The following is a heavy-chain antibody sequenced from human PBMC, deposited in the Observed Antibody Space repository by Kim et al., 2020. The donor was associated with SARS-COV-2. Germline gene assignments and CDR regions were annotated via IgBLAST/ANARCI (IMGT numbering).Heavy chain of an antibody. CDR2: VSSSGNYI. CDR1: GFTFSTYN. CDR3: ARMNGNHYLGAFDV. D-gene: IGHD1-26*01. Sequence: GGSLRLSCAASGFTFSTYNMNWVRQAPGKGLEWVSYVSSSGNYIFYADSVKGRFTVSRDNAKSSLYLQMNSLRAEDTAVYYCARMNGNHYLGAFDVWGEGPVVPVSA. V-gene: IGHV3-21*01. J-gene: IGHJ3*01.